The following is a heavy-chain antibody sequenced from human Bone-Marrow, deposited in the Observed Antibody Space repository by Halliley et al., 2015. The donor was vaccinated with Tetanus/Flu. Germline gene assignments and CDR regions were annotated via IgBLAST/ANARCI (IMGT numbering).Heavy chain of an antibody. V-gene: IGHV3-53*01. Sequence: SLRLSCAASGFTVSSYHMTWVRQAPGKGPEWVSTIYFDGTTFYADSVKGRFTISSDNSKNTLFLQLNSLRAEDTAVYYCARGRDAAKSGYWGQGTLVTVSS. D-gene: IGHD6-25*01. CDR1: GFTVSSYH. CDR3: ARGRDAAKSGY. J-gene: IGHJ4*02. CDR2: IYFDGTT.